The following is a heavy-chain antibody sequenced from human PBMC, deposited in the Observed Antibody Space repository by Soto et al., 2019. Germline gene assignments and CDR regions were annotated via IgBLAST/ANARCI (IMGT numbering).Heavy chain of an antibody. CDR2: ISAYNGNT. J-gene: IGHJ4*02. V-gene: IGHV1-18*01. Sequence: ASVKVSCKASGYTFTIYGISWVRQAPGQGLEWMGWISAYNGNTNYAQKLQGRVTMTTDTSTSTAYMELRSLRSDDTAVYYCARDQELSSGWPFDYWGQGTLVTVSS. CDR3: ARDQELSSGWPFDY. D-gene: IGHD6-19*01. CDR1: GYTFTIYG.